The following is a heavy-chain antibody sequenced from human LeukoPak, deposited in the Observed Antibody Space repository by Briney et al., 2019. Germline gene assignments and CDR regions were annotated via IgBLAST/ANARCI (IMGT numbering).Heavy chain of an antibody. CDR3: ARGNTIIGMVHFDH. CDR2: IQHDGSEK. Sequence: GGSLRLSCAASGFTFSSYWMSWVRQAPGKGLEWVANIQHDGSEKHYVDSVKGRFTISRDNAKNSLYLQMNSLRAEDTAVYYCARGNTIIGMVHFDHWGQGTLVTVSS. J-gene: IGHJ4*02. D-gene: IGHD3-9*01. CDR1: GFTFSSYW. V-gene: IGHV3-7*04.